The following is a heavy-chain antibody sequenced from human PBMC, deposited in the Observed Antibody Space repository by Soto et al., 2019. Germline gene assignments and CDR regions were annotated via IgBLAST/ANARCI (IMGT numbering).Heavy chain of an antibody. V-gene: IGHV1-3*01. CDR1: GYTFTSYA. Sequence: ASVKVSCKASGYTFTSYAMHWVRQAPGQRLEWMGWINAGNGNTKYSQKFQGRVTITRDTSASTAYMELSSLRSEDTAVYYCAGSPRAWRNWFDPCGQASLVTLSS. CDR2: INAGNGNT. J-gene: IGHJ5*02. D-gene: IGHD5-12*01. CDR3: AGSPRAWRNWFDP.